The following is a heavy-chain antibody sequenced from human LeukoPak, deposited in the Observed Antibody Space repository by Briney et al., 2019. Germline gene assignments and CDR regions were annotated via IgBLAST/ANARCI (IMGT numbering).Heavy chain of an antibody. CDR3: ARRWRYCSSTSCYNWFDP. CDR2: INHSGCT. V-gene: IGHV4-34*01. CDR1: GGSFSGYY. D-gene: IGHD2-2*01. J-gene: IGHJ5*02. Sequence: SETLSLTCAVYGGSFSGYYWSWIRQPPGKGLEWIGEINHSGCTNYNPSLKSRVTISVDTSKNQFSLKLSSVTAADTAVYYCARRWRYCSSTSCYNWFDPWGQGTLVTVSS.